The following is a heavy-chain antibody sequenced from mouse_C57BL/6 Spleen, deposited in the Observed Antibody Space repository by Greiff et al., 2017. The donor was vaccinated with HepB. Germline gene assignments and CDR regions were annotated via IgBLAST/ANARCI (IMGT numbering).Heavy chain of an antibody. V-gene: IGHV3-6*01. Sequence: EVQLQESGPGLVKPSQSLSLTCSVTGYSITSGYNWNWIRQFPGNKLEWMGYISYDGSNNYNPSLKNRISITRDTSKNQFFLKLNSVTTEDTATYYCARDSYVYAMDYWGQGTSVTVSS. CDR2: ISYDGSN. CDR1: GYSITSGYN. D-gene: IGHD1-1*01. J-gene: IGHJ4*01. CDR3: ARDSYVYAMDY.